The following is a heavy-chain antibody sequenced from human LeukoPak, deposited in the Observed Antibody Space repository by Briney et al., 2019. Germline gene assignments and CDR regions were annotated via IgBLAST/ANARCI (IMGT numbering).Heavy chain of an antibody. D-gene: IGHD3-10*01. J-gene: IGHJ5*02. V-gene: IGHV4-61*01. CDR1: GGSVSSGSYY. CDR3: ARVDGSGSYSRFDP. CDR2: IYYSGST. Sequence: PSETLSLTCTVSGGSVSSGSYYWSWIRQPPGKGLEWIGYIYYSGSTNYNPSLKSRVTISVDTSKNQFSLKLSSVTAADTAVYYCARVDGSGSYSRFDPWGQGTLVTVSS.